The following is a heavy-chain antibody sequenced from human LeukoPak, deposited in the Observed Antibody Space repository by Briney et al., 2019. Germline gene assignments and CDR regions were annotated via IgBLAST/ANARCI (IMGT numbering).Heavy chain of an antibody. J-gene: IGHJ6*02. CDR3: ARALGLSFGLDV. CDR1: GYTFTAYY. CDR2: INPNSGGT. D-gene: IGHD3-10*01. Sequence: ASVKVSCKASGYTFTAYYMHLVRQAPGRGLEWMGWINPNSGGTKYTQKFQGRVTMTWDTSISTAYMELSRLRSDDTAVYYCARALGLSFGLDVWGQGTTVTVSS. V-gene: IGHV1-2*02.